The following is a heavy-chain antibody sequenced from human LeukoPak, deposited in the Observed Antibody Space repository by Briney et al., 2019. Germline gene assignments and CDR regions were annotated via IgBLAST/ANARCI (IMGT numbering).Heavy chain of an antibody. D-gene: IGHD6-13*01. CDR2: ISSSSTTR. V-gene: IGHV3-48*02. CDR1: GFTFSRCS. J-gene: IGHJ4*02. Sequence: GGSLRLSCVVSGFTFSRCSMNWVRQAPGKGLEWVSYISSSSTTRYYADSVKGRFTISRDDAKNSLYLQMNSLRDEDSAVYYCARDPHIAAAGTIFDYWGQGTLVTVSS. CDR3: ARDPHIAAAGTIFDY.